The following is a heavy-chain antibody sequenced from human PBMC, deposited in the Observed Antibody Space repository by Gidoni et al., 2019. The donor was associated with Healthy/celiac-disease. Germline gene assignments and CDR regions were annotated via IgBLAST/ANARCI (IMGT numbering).Heavy chain of an antibody. J-gene: IGHJ4*02. CDR1: GFTFSSYE. CDR3: ARLYYYDSSGYSQYYFDY. CDR2: ISSSGSTI. Sequence: EVQLVESGGGLVQPGGSLRLSCAASGFTFSSYEMNWVRQAPGKGLEWVSYISSSGSTIYYADSVKGRFTISRDNAKNSLYLQMNSLRAEDTAVYYCARLYYYDSSGYSQYYFDYWGQGTLVTVSS. D-gene: IGHD3-22*01. V-gene: IGHV3-48*03.